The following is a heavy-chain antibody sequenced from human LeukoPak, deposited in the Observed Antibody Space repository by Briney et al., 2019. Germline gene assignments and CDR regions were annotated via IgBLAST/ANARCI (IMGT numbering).Heavy chain of an antibody. D-gene: IGHD3-10*01. V-gene: IGHV4-38-2*02. CDR2: IYHSGST. CDR1: GYSISSGYY. J-gene: IGHJ4*02. Sequence: SETLSLTCTVSGYSISSGYYWGWIRQPPGKGLEWIGSIYHSGSTYYNPSLKSRVTISVDTSKNQFSLKLSSVTAGDTAVYYCAGRITMVRGVINRWGQGTLVTVSS. CDR3: AGRITMVRGVINR.